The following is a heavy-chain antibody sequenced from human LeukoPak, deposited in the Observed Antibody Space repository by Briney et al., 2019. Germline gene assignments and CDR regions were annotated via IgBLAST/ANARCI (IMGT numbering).Heavy chain of an antibody. V-gene: IGHV1-18*01. J-gene: IGHJ2*01. CDR2: ISAYNGNT. D-gene: IGHD3-10*01. CDR1: GYTFTSYG. CDR3: ARGLGYYYGSGSYPWYFDL. Sequence: ASVKVSCKASGYTFTSYGISWVRQAPGQGLEWMGWISAYNGNTNYAQKLQGRVTMTTDTSTSTAYMELRSLRSDDTAVYYCARGLGYYYGSGSYPWYFDLWGRGTLVTVSS.